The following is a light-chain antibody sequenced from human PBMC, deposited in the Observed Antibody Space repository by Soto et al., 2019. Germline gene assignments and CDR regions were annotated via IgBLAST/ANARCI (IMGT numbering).Light chain of an antibody. J-gene: IGLJ2*01. Sequence: QSVLTQPPSASGTPGQRVTIACSGSDSNIGVNYVHWYQQVPGTAPKLLIHGNNQRPSGVPDRFSGSKSGASASLAISGLRSEDEANYYCAEWDDSLSVVVFGGGTKLTVL. CDR2: GNN. V-gene: IGLV1-47*01. CDR1: DSNIGVNY. CDR3: AEWDDSLSVVV.